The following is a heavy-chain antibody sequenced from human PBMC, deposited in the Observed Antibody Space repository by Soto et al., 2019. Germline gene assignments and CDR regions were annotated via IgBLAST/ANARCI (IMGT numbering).Heavy chain of an antibody. CDR3: ARSIVVVTAADS. D-gene: IGHD2-21*02. Sequence: QVQLVQSGAEVKKPGASVKVSCKASGYTFTSYAMHWVRQAPGQRLEWMGWINAGNGNTKYSQKFQGRVTITRDTSASTAYMELSSLRSEDTAVYYCARSIVVVTAADSRGQGTLVTVSS. V-gene: IGHV1-3*01. CDR2: INAGNGNT. CDR1: GYTFTSYA. J-gene: IGHJ4*02.